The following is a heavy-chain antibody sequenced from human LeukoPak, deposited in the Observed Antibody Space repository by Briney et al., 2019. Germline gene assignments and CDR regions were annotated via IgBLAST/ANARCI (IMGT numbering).Heavy chain of an antibody. J-gene: IGHJ3*02. CDR2: IIPIFGTA. Sequence: GASVKVSCKASGGTFSSYAISWVRQAPGQGLEWMGRIIPIFGTANYAQKFQGRVTITTDESMSTAYMELSSLRSEDTAVYYCAAGDNNDAFDIWGQGTMVTVSS. V-gene: IGHV1-69*05. D-gene: IGHD3-16*01. CDR1: GGTFSSYA. CDR3: AAGDNNDAFDI.